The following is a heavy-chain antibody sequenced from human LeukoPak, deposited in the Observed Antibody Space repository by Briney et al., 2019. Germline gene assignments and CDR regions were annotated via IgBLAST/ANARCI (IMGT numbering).Heavy chain of an antibody. CDR2: IKQDGSEK. J-gene: IGHJ4*02. V-gene: IGHV3-7*01. Sequence: PGGSLRLSCAASGFTFSSYWMSWVRQAPGKGLEWVANIKQDGSEKYYVDSVKGRFTISGDNAKNSLYLQMNSLRAEDTAVYYCARSITIFGVATQFDYWGQGTLVTVSS. CDR3: ARSITIFGVATQFDY. CDR1: GFTFSSYW. D-gene: IGHD3-3*01.